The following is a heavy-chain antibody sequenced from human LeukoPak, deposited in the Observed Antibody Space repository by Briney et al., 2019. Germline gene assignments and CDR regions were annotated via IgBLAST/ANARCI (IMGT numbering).Heavy chain of an antibody. CDR3: AKDPRGLLGGNDY. Sequence: PGGSLRLSCAASGFTFSSYAMSWVRQAPGKGLEWVSAISGSGGSTYYADSVKGRFTISRDDSKNTLYLQMNSLRAEDTAVYYCAKDPRGLLGGNDYWGQGTLVTVSS. CDR1: GFTFSSYA. V-gene: IGHV3-23*01. CDR2: ISGSGGST. J-gene: IGHJ4*02. D-gene: IGHD1-26*01.